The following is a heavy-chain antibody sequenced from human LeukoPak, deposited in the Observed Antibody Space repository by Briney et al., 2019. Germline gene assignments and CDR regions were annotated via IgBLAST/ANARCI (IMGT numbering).Heavy chain of an antibody. CDR1: GFTFSSYA. V-gene: IGHV3-23*01. D-gene: IGHD2-15*01. CDR2: ISGSGGST. CDR3: AKDPGYCSGGSCYSGNWFDP. J-gene: IGHJ5*02. Sequence: GGSLRLSCAASGFTFSSYAMSWVRQAPGKGLEWVSAISGSGGSTYYADSVKGRFTISRDNSKNALSLQMNSLRAEDTAVYYCAKDPGYCSGGSCYSGNWFDPWGQGTLVTVSS.